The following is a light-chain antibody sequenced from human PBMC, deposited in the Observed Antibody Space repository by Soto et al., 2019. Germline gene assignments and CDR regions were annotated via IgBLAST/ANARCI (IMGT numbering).Light chain of an antibody. CDR3: QHYGGSPLT. CDR1: QSVSNTY. Sequence: IVLTQSPGTLSLSPGERGTLSCRASQSVSNTYLAWYQQKSGQAPRLLIYGASSGATGIPDRFSGSGSGTDFTLTISRMEPEDFAVYYCQHYGGSPLTFGGGTKVDIK. J-gene: IGKJ4*01. CDR2: GAS. V-gene: IGKV3-20*01.